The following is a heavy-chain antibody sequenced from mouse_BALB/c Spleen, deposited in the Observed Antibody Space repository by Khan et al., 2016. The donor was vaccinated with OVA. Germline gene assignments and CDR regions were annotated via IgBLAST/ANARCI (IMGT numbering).Heavy chain of an antibody. CDR2: INPTSGYT. CDR3: TRDRIDY. J-gene: IGHJ2*01. CDR1: GYTFTTYW. Sequence: QVQLQQSGAELAKPGASVKMSCKASGYTFTTYWMHWVKQRPGQGLEWIGYINPTSGYTDYNEKFKDRATLSADNSSSKAYMQLRSMTSEDSAVYYCTRDRIDYWGQGTTLTVSS. V-gene: IGHV1-7*01.